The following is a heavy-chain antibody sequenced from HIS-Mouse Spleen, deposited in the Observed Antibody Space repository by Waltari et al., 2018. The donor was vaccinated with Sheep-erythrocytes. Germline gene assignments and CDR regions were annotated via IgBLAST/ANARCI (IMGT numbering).Heavy chain of an antibody. V-gene: IGHV4-31*03. CDR3: ARDRLGIFGY. D-gene: IGHD7-27*01. CDR1: GGSISSGGYY. J-gene: IGHJ4*02. Sequence: QVQLQESGPGLVKPSQTLSLTCTVSGGSISSGGYYWSWIRQHPGKGLEWIGYIYYSRSTYYNTSLKSRVTISVDTSKTQFSRKLSSVTAADTAVYYCARDRLGIFGYWGQGTLVTVSS. CDR2: IYYSRST.